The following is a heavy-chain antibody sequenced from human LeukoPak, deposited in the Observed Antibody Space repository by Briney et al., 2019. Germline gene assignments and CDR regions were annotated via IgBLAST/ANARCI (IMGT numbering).Heavy chain of an antibody. CDR2: IIPIFGTA. J-gene: IGHJ5*02. CDR3: ARDPTGDLPRGSWFDP. Sequence: GASVTVSCKASGGTFSSYAISWVRQAPGQGLEWMGGIIPIFGTANYAQKFQGRVTITADESTSTAYMEPSSLRSEDTAVYYCARDPTGDLPRGSWFDPWGQGTLVTVSS. D-gene: IGHD7-27*01. CDR1: GGTFSSYA. V-gene: IGHV1-69*01.